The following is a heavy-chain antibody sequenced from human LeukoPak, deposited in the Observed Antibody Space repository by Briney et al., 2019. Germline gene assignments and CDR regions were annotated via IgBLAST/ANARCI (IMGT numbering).Heavy chain of an antibody. Sequence: SVKVSCKASGGTFSSYAISWVRQAPGQGLEWMGGIIPIFGTANYAQKFQGRVTITSDESTSTAYMELSSLRSEDTAVYYCATAGIENSSFDYWGQGTLVTVSS. CDR3: ATAGIENSSFDY. V-gene: IGHV1-69*01. CDR1: GGTFSSYA. J-gene: IGHJ4*02. CDR2: IIPIFGTA. D-gene: IGHD6-6*01.